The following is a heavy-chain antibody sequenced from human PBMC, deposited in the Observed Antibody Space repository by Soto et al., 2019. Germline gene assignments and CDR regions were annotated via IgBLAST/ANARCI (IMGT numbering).Heavy chain of an antibody. J-gene: IGHJ4*02. Sequence: ASVKVSCKASGYTFTGYYMHWVRQAPGQGLEWMGWISAYNGNTNYAQKLQGRVTMTTDTSTSTAYMELRSLRSDDTAVYYCARDVYYYGSGVDYWGQGTLVTVSS. V-gene: IGHV1-18*04. CDR3: ARDVYYYGSGVDY. D-gene: IGHD3-10*01. CDR2: ISAYNGNT. CDR1: GYTFTGYY.